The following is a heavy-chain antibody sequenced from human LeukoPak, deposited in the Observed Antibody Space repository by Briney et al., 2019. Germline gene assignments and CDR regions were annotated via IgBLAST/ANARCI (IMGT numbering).Heavy chain of an antibody. V-gene: IGHV4-34*01. CDR1: GDSISNYY. D-gene: IGHD3-10*01. Sequence: SETLSLTCAVSGDSISNYYWSWIRQPPGKGLEWIGEINHSGSTNYNPSLKSRVTISVDTSKNQFSLKLSSVTAADTAVYYCARLFGYYYGSGSPNFDYWGQGTLVTVSS. CDR2: INHSGST. J-gene: IGHJ4*02. CDR3: ARLFGYYYGSGSPNFDY.